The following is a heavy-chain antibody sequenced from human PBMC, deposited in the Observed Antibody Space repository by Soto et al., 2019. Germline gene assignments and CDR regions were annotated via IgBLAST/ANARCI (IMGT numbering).Heavy chain of an antibody. CDR3: ARWYYYGSGSWVAPLDT. Sequence: SETLSLTCTVSGGSISSYYWSWIRQPPGKGLEWIGYIYYSGSTNYNPSLKSRVTISVDTSKNQFSLKLSSVTAADTAVYYCARWYYYGSGSWVAPLDTWGQGTMVTVSS. CDR2: IYYSGST. D-gene: IGHD3-10*01. J-gene: IGHJ3*02. CDR1: GGSISSYY. V-gene: IGHV4-59*01.